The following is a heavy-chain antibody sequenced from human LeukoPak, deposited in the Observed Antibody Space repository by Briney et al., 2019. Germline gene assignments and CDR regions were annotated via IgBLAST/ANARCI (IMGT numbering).Heavy chain of an antibody. CDR1: GYTFTSYG. J-gene: IGHJ3*02. CDR3: ARDPQNGGCSGGSCYRHDAFDI. D-gene: IGHD2-15*01. V-gene: IGHV1-18*01. CDR2: ISAYNGNT. Sequence: GASVKVSCKASGYTFTSYGISWVRQAPGQGLEWMGWISAYNGNTNYAQKLQGRVTMTTDTSTSTAYMELRSLRSDDTAVYYCARDPQNGGCSGGSCYRHDAFDIWGQGTMVTVSS.